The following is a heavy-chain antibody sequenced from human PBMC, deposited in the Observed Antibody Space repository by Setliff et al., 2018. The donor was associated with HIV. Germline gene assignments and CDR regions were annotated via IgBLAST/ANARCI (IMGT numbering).Heavy chain of an antibody. CDR1: GFTFSSSA. CDR3: ARDWGVYPNYYYYMDV. D-gene: IGHD3-16*01. CDR2: THSDGNRK. J-gene: IGHJ6*03. V-gene: IGHV3-74*01. Sequence: GGSLRLSCVGSGFTFSSSAMNWVRQAPGKGLVWVSRTHSDGNRKNYADSLKGRFTISRDNAKNTLYLQMNSLRAEDTAVYYCARDWGVYPNYYYYMDVWGKGTTVTVSS.